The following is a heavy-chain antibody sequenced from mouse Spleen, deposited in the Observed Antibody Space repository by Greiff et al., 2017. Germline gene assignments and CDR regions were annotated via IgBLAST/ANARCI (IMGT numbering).Heavy chain of an antibody. D-gene: IGHD1-1*01. V-gene: IGHV6-6*01. CDR1: GFTFSDAW. Sequence: EVMLVESGGGLVQPEGSMKLSCAASGFTFSDAWMDWVRQSPEKGLEWVAEIRNKANNHATYYAESVKGRFTISRDDSKSSVYLQMNSLRAEDTGIYYCTRSPTGDYFDYWGQGTTLTVSS. CDR2: IRNKANNHAT. J-gene: IGHJ2*01. CDR3: TRSPTGDYFDY.